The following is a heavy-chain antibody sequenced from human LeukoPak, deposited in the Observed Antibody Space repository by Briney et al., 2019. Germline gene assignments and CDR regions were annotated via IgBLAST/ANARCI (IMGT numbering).Heavy chain of an antibody. CDR2: IERDGSEK. V-gene: IGHV3-7*03. CDR1: GFTFRSYW. Sequence: GGSLRLSCAASGFTFRSYWMSWVRQAPGKGLEWVANIERDGSEKYYVDSVKGRFIISRDNANNTVYLQMSSLRVDDTAVYYCAKGAEYFDYWGQGTLVTVSS. CDR3: AKGAEYFDY. D-gene: IGHD1-26*01. J-gene: IGHJ4*02.